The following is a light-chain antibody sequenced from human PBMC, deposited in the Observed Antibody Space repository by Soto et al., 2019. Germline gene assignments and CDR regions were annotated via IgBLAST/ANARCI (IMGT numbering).Light chain of an antibody. V-gene: IGLV1-44*01. CDR1: SSNIGSNT. J-gene: IGLJ1*01. CDR3: AAWDDSLNGYV. CDR2: SNN. Sequence: QSVLTQPASSSGTPGQRVTISCSGSSSNIGSNTVNWYQQLPGTAPKLLIYSNNQRPSGVPDRFSGSKSGTSASLAISGLQSEDEADYYCAAWDDSLNGYVFGTATKV.